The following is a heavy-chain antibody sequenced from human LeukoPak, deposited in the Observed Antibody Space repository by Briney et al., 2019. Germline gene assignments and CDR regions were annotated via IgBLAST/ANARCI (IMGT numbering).Heavy chain of an antibody. CDR3: AKQSTARSLGE. CDR2: ISGNGGST. Sequence: GGSLRLSCTASGFIFRSYSMIWLRQAPGKGLEECSNISGNGGSTYYADSVKGRFTISRDNSKNTLHLQLNGLRADDTALYCCAKQSTARSLGEGGQGTQVTVSS. J-gene: IGHJ4*02. CDR1: GFIFRSYS. V-gene: IGHV3-23*01. D-gene: IGHD6-6*01.